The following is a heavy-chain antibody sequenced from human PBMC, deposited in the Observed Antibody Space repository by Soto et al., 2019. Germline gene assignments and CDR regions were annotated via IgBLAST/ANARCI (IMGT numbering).Heavy chain of an antibody. CDR2: ISSSSSTI. J-gene: IGHJ4*02. Sequence: EVQLVESGGGLVQPGGSLRLSCAASGFTFSSYSMNWVRQAPGKGLEWVSYISSSSSTIYYAHSVKGRFTISRDNAKNSLYLQMNSLRAEDTAVYYCARHLRSSSWYGEGDYWGQGTLVTVSS. V-gene: IGHV3-48*01. CDR1: GFTFSSYS. D-gene: IGHD6-13*01. CDR3: ARHLRSSSWYGEGDY.